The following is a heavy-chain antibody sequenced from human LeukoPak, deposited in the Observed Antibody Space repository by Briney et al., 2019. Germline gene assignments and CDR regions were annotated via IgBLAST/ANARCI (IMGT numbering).Heavy chain of an antibody. Sequence: KPGGSLRLSCAASGFTFSSYSMNWVRQAPGKGLEWVSSISSSSSSYIYYADSVKGRFTISRDNAKNSLYLQMNSLRAEDTAVYYCARARTTMVRGVGFFDYWGQGTLVTVSS. CDR3: ARARTTMVRGVGFFDY. J-gene: IGHJ4*02. D-gene: IGHD3-10*01. V-gene: IGHV3-21*01. CDR2: ISSSSSSYI. CDR1: GFTFSSYS.